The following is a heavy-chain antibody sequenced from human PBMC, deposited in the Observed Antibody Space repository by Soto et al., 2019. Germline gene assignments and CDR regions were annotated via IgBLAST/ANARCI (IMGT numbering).Heavy chain of an antibody. V-gene: IGHV1-69*01. Sequence: VSSTASGSPSPSYASSWVRQAPGQQLELMGGLSASIGTANYAQKFQGRVTISVDDATSTAYMELSSLRSEDTAVYYCARDSGSSSSNSHYYYYYGMDDWGQ. J-gene: IGHJ6*02. D-gene: IGHD6-6*01. CDR1: GSPSPSYA. CDR3: ARDSGSSSSNSHYYYYYGMDD. CDR2: LSASIGTA.